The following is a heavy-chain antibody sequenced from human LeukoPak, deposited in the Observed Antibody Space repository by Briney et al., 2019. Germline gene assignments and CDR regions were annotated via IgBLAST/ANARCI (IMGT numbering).Heavy chain of an antibody. Sequence: GGSLRLSCAASGFTFRSYGMSWVRRAPGKGLEWVSAISGSGGSTNYADSVKGRFTISRDNSKNTLYLQMNSLRAEDTAVYYCAKDPGYSYGYYYYCMDVWGKGTTVTISS. CDR3: AKDPGYSYGYYYYCMDV. J-gene: IGHJ6*03. CDR2: ISGSGGST. CDR1: GFTFRSYG. D-gene: IGHD5-18*01. V-gene: IGHV3-23*01.